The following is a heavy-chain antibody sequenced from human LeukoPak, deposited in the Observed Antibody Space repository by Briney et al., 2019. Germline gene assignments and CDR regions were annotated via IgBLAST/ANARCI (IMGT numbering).Heavy chain of an antibody. CDR2: ILYSGNT. J-gene: IGHJ4*02. Sequence: SETLSLTCSVSGGSVNKGPHYWGWIRQPPGTGLEWIGSILYSGNTYYNASLKSRVTISVDTSKNQFSLRLSSVTAADRAVYYCARREGSYFDKSGYTFEYWGQGIVVTASS. D-gene: IGHD3-22*01. CDR1: GGSVNKGPHY. CDR3: ARREGSYFDKSGYTFEY. V-gene: IGHV4-39*01.